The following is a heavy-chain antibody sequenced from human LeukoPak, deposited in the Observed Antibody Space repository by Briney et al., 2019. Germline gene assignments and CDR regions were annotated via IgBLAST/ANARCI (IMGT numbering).Heavy chain of an antibody. J-gene: IGHJ3*02. Sequence: SETLSLTCAVSGGSISSSNWWSWVRQPPGKGLEWIGEIYHSGSTNYNPSLKSRVTISVDKSKNQFSLKLSSVTAADTAVYYCARASFTAHGGAFDIWGQGTMVTVSS. CDR2: IYHSGST. CDR1: GGSISSSNW. D-gene: IGHD3-10*01. V-gene: IGHV4-4*02. CDR3: ARASFTAHGGAFDI.